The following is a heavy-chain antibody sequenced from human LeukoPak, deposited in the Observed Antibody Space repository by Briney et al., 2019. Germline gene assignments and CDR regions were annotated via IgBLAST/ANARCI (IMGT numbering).Heavy chain of an antibody. CDR3: AKSRTGVVVPAAGASATDY. CDR1: GFTFCSYS. CDR2: ISWSGGST. D-gene: IGHD2-2*01. V-gene: IGHV3-23*01. Sequence: GGALRLSFATSGFTFCSYSMSLVRQAPGKGVGWVSTISWSGGSTYYADSVKGRFTISRDNSKNTLYLQMNSLRAEDTAVYYCAKSRTGVVVPAAGASATDYWGQGTLVTVSS. J-gene: IGHJ4*02.